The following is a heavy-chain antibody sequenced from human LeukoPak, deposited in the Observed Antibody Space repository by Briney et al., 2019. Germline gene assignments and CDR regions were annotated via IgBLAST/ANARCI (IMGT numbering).Heavy chain of an antibody. CDR3: ARAQTSNCFDP. V-gene: IGHV4-31*03. CDR1: GGSISSGGYY. Sequence: PSQTLPLTCTVSGGSISSGGYYWSWIRQHPGKGLEWIGYIYYSGSTYYNPSLKSRVTISVDTSKNQFSLKLSSVTAADTALYYCARAQTSNCFDPWGQGTLVTVSS. J-gene: IGHJ5*02. CDR2: IYYSGST.